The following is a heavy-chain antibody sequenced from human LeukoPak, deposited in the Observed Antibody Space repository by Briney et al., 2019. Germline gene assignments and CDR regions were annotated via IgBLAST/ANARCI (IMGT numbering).Heavy chain of an antibody. D-gene: IGHD3-10*01. CDR3: ARVGDHFHWYLDL. CDR2: LYSGSDT. V-gene: IGHV3-53*01. Sequence: PGGSLRLSCAASGFIFSTKYMNWVRQAPGKGLEWVSILYSGSDTYYANSVKGRFTISRDSSKNILFLQMNDLRAEDTAVYYCARVGDHFHWYLDLWGRGTLVTVSS. CDR1: GFIFSTKY. J-gene: IGHJ2*01.